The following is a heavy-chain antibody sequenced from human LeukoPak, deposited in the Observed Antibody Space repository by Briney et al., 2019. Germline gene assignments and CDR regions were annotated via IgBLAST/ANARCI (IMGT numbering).Heavy chain of an antibody. CDR2: IYSGGST. CDR1: GFTVSDNY. J-gene: IGHJ4*02. Sequence: GGSLRLSCAASGFTVSDNYMSWVRQAPGKGLEWVSVIYSGGSTNYADSVKGRFTISRDNSKNTLYLQMNSLRADDTAVYYCARDPGYSYGLDYWGQGTLVTVSS. V-gene: IGHV3-66*01. D-gene: IGHD5-18*01. CDR3: ARDPGYSYGLDY.